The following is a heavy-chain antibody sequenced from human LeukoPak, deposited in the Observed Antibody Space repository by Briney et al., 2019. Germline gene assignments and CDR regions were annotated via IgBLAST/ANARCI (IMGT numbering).Heavy chain of an antibody. CDR1: GYTFTSYY. CDR2: INPSGGST. J-gene: IGHJ6*02. CDR3: ARDPGRDVVVVPVYYYYYGMDV. Sequence: ASVKVSCKASGYTFTSYYMHWVRQAPGQGLEWMGIINPSGGSTSYAQKFQGRVTMTRDTSTSTVYMELSSLRSEDTAVYYCARDPGRDVVVVPVYYYYYGMDVWGQGTTVTVSS. V-gene: IGHV1-46*01. D-gene: IGHD2-2*01.